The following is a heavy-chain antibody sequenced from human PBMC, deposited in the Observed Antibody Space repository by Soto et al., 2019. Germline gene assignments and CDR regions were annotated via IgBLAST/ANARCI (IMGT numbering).Heavy chain of an antibody. CDR3: ARGGDYAYFDY. CDR2: INHSGST. J-gene: IGHJ4*02. CDR1: GVAFRSYD. D-gene: IGHD4-17*01. Sequence: PXETLRLTWDISGVAFRSYDRSWIRQPPGKGLEWIGEINHSGSTNYNPSLKSRVTISVDTSKNQFSLKLSSVTAADTAVYPCARGGDYAYFDYWGQGALVTVSS. V-gene: IGHV4-34*01.